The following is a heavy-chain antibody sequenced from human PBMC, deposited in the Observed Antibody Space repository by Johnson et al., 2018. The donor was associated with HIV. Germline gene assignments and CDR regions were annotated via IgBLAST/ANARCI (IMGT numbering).Heavy chain of an antibody. V-gene: IGHV3-33*06. CDR1: GFTFSSYG. D-gene: IGHD4-23*01. J-gene: IGHJ3*02. Sequence: QVQLVESGGGVVQPGKSLRLSCAASGFTFSSYGMHWVRQAPGKGMQWVAAIWYEGNNKYDADSVKGRFTVARDNSKNTVYLKMNSLRAEDTAIYYCAKSPAKDHGGNSGAFAIWGQGTMVTVSS. CDR2: IWYEGNNK. CDR3: AKSPAKDHGGNSGAFAI.